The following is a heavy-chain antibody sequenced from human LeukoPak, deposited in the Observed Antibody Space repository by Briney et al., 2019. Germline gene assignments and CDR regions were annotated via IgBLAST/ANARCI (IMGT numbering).Heavy chain of an antibody. J-gene: IGHJ4*02. CDR2: ISYDGNNK. V-gene: IGHV3-30-3*01. Sequence: GGSLRLSCAASGFTFSSYAMHWVRQAPGKGLEWVAVISYDGNNKYYADSVKGRFTISRDNSKNTLYLQMNSLRAEDTAVYYCARDRGWFGEFGVADYWGQGTLVTVSS. D-gene: IGHD3-10*01. CDR1: GFTFSSYA. CDR3: ARDRGWFGEFGVADY.